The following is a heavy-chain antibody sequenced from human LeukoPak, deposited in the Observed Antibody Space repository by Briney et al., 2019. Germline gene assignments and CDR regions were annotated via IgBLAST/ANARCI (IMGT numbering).Heavy chain of an antibody. V-gene: IGHV7-4-1*02. CDR3: ARVGTTRSAYYMDV. Sequence: ASVKVSCKASGYPFTNYAMNWVRQAPGQGLEWMGWINTNTGTPTYAQGFTGRFVFSLDTSVSTAYLQISSLKAADTAVYYCARVGTTRSAYYMDVWGKGTTVTVSS. J-gene: IGHJ6*03. CDR1: GYPFTNYA. CDR2: INTNTGTP. D-gene: IGHD1-7*01.